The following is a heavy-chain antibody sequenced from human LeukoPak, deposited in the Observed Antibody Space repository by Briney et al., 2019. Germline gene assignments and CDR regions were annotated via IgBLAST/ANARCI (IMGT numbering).Heavy chain of an antibody. D-gene: IGHD6-13*01. CDR3: AKDEGNIAAAGLSFWVYYYYGMDV. Sequence: GGSLRLSCAASGFTFSDYYMSWIRQAPGKGLEWVSVIYSGGSTYYADSVKGRFTISRDNSKNTLYLQMNSLRAEDTAVYYCAKDEGNIAAAGLSFWVYYYYGMDVWGQGTTVTVSS. CDR1: GFTFSDYY. CDR2: IYSGGST. J-gene: IGHJ6*02. V-gene: IGHV3-66*01.